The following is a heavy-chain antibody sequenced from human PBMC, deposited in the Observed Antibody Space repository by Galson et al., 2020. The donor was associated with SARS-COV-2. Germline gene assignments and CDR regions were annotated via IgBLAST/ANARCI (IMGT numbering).Heavy chain of an antibody. V-gene: IGHV4-31*03. CDR1: GGSISSGGYY. CDR3: ARAVRGVIIKGFDWFDP. Sequence: SLTCTVSGGSISSGGYYWSWIRQHPGKGLEWIGYIYYSGSTYYNPSLKSRVTISVDTSKNQFSLKLSSVTAADTAVYYCARAVRGVIIKGFDWFDPWGQGTLVTVSS. CDR2: IYYSGST. D-gene: IGHD3-10*01. J-gene: IGHJ5*02.